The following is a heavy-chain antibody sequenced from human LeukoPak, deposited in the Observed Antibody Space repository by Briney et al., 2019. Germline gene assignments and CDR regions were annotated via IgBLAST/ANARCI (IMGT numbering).Heavy chain of an antibody. Sequence: PGGSLRLSCAASGFTFSSYEMTWVRQAPGKGLEWVSYISSSGSTIYYADSVKGRFTISRDNAKNSLYLQMNSLRAEDTAVYYCARENWGMVRGVIGDWGQGTLVTVSS. J-gene: IGHJ4*02. CDR2: ISSSGSTI. D-gene: IGHD3-10*01. CDR1: GFTFSSYE. CDR3: ARENWGMVRGVIGD. V-gene: IGHV3-48*03.